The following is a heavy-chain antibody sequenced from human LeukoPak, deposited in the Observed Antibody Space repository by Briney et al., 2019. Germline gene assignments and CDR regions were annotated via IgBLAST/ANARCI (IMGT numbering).Heavy chain of an antibody. CDR3: ASRSAKYDDILTGMDTGFDY. CDR2: IYYSGST. Sequence: SETLSLTCTVSGGPISSSSYYWGWIRQPPGKGLEWIGSIYYSGSTYYNPSLKSRVTISVDTSKNQFSLKLSSVTAADTAVYYCASRSAKYDDILTGMDTGFDYWGQGTLVTVSS. CDR1: GGPISSSSYY. D-gene: IGHD3-9*01. V-gene: IGHV4-39*01. J-gene: IGHJ4*02.